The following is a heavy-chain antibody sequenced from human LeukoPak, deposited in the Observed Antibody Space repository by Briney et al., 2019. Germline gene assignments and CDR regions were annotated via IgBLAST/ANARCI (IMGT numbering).Heavy chain of an antibody. CDR3: TRAPRRDGYNSH. J-gene: IGHJ4*02. CDR1: GYTFTSYA. CDR2: INAGNGST. Sequence: ASVKVSCKASGYTFTSYAMHWVRQAPGQRLEWMGWINAGNGSTKYSQKFQGRVTITADESTSTAYMELSSLRSEDTAVYYCTRAPRRDGYNSHWGQGTLVTVSS. D-gene: IGHD5-24*01. V-gene: IGHV1-3*01.